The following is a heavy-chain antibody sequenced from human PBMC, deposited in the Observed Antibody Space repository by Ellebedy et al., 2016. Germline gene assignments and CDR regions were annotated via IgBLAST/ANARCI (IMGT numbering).Heavy chain of an antibody. D-gene: IGHD2-2*01. CDR3: ARGGCSVTNCDVRVGSQDS. V-gene: IGHV4-38-2*02. CDR1: AYSISSGNY. CDR2: VYHSGST. Sequence: SETLSLTXTVSAYSISSGNYWAWIRQPPGKGLEWIGTVYHSGSTFYNPSLKSRVTISVDTSKNRFSLKVTSVTAADTAIYYCARGGCSVTNCDVRVGSQDSWGQGLLVTVSS. J-gene: IGHJ4*02.